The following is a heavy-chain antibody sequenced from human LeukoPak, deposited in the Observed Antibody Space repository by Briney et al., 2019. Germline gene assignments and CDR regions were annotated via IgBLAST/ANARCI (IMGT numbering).Heavy chain of an antibody. V-gene: IGHV6-1*01. J-gene: IGHJ4*02. D-gene: IGHD1-7*01. CDR1: GDSVSSNSAA. Sequence: SQTLSLTCAISGDSVSSNSAAWNWIRQSPSRGLEWQERTYYRSKWYNDYAVSVKSRITINPDTSKNQFSLQLNSVTPEDTAVYYCARDSASGELNLFDYWGQGTLVTVSS. CDR2: TYYRSKWYN. CDR3: ARDSASGELNLFDY.